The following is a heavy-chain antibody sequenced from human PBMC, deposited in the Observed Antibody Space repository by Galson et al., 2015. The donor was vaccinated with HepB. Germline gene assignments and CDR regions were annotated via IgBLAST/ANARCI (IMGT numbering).Heavy chain of an antibody. CDR1: GDSVSSNSAV. CDR2: TYYRSKWYN. Sequence: CAISGDSVSSNSAVWNWIRQSPSRGLEWLGRTYYRSKWYNDYALSVRSRIIISPDTSKNQLSLQLNSVTPEDTAVYYCTRDQGKIDYWGQGTLVTVSS. CDR3: TRDQGKIDY. J-gene: IGHJ4*02. V-gene: IGHV6-1*01.